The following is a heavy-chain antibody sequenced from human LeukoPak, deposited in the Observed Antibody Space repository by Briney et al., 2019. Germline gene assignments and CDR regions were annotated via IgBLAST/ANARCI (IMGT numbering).Heavy chain of an antibody. CDR1: GFTSSSYW. Sequence: GGSLRLSCAASGFTSSSYWMTWVRQAPGKGLEWVANVKQDGSEKYYVDSVKGRFTISRDNAKNSLYLQMNSLRAEDTAVYYCARDNPQGYFDYWGQGTLVTVSS. J-gene: IGHJ4*02. CDR3: ARDNPQGYFDY. V-gene: IGHV3-7*05. CDR2: VKQDGSEK. D-gene: IGHD1-14*01.